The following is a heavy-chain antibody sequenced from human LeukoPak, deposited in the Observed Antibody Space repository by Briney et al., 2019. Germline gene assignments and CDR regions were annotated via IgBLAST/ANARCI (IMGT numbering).Heavy chain of an antibody. CDR2: FDPEDGET. CDR1: GYTLTELS. D-gene: IGHD2/OR15-2a*01. V-gene: IGHV1-24*01. CDR3: ATGGALSQYYYYMDV. Sequence: GASVKVSCKVSGYTLTELSMHWVRQAPGKGREWMGGFDPEDGETIYAQKFQGRVTMTEDTSTDTAYMELSSLRSEDTAVYYCATGGALSQYYYYMDVWGKGTTVTVSS. J-gene: IGHJ6*03.